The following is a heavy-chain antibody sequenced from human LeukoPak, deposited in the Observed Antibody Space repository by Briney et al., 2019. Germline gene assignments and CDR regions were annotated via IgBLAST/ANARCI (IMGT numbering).Heavy chain of an antibody. V-gene: IGHV3-23*01. D-gene: IGHD3-22*01. Sequence: PGGSLRLSCAASGFTFSSYAMTWVRQAPGKGLEWVSGISGSGGSTHYTDSVKGRFTISRDNSKNTLYLQMNSLRAEDTAVYYCAKDTGINYDSSGYYLSWFDPWGQGTLVTVSS. J-gene: IGHJ5*02. CDR1: GFTFSSYA. CDR2: ISGSGGST. CDR3: AKDTGINYDSSGYYLSWFDP.